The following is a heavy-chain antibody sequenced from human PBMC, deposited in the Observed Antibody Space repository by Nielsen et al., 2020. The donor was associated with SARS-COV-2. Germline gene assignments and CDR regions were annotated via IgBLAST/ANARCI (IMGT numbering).Heavy chain of an antibody. CDR3: ARAVVGYCSGGSCYQAGEQYYYGMDV. V-gene: IGHV3-30*03. J-gene: IGHJ6*02. Sequence: VRQMPGKGLEWVAVISYDGSNKYYADSVKGRFTISRDNSKNTLYLQMNSLRAEDTAVYYCARAVVGYCSGGSCYQAGEQYYYGMDVWGQGTTVTVSS. CDR2: ISYDGSNK. D-gene: IGHD2-15*01.